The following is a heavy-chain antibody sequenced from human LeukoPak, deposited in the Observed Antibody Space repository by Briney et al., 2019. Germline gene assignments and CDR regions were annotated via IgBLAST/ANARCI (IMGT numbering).Heavy chain of an antibody. D-gene: IGHD2-2*01. Sequence: GGSLRLSCAASEFTFSSYGMHWVRQAPGKGLEWVAFIRCDGSNEYYAASVKGRFIISRDNSKSTLYLQMTSLRAEDTALYYCAKDNRYYCSGTSCYFDYWGQGTLVTVSS. J-gene: IGHJ4*02. CDR3: AKDNRYYCSGTSCYFDY. CDR2: IRCDGSNE. V-gene: IGHV3-30*02. CDR1: EFTFSSYG.